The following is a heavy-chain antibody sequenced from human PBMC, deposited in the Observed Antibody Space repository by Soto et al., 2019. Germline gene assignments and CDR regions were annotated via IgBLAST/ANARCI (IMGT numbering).Heavy chain of an antibody. CDR3: ARSGGDYNYYYDMDV. CDR1: GFTYNTYW. D-gene: IGHD2-21*02. J-gene: IGHJ6*02. V-gene: IGHV3-74*01. Sequence: PGGSLRLSCAASGFTYNTYWMNWVRQVPGKGLMWVSRIYSDVSTARYADSVKGRFTTSRDNAKNTVYLQMNSLRAEDTAVYYCARSGGDYNYYYDMDVWGQGTTVTVSS. CDR2: IYSDVSTA.